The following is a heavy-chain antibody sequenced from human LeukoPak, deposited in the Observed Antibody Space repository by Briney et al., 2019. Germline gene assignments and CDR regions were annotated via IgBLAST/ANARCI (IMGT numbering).Heavy chain of an antibody. CDR2: ISAYNGNT. CDR1: GYTFTSYG. D-gene: IGHD2-2*02. CDR3: ARDVVVVPAAISVFQKYIYYYGMDV. J-gene: IGHJ6*02. Sequence: ASVKVSCKASGYTFTSYGISWVRQAPGQGLEWMGWISAYNGNTNYAQKLQGRVTMTTDTSTCTAYMELRSLRSDDTAVYYCARDVVVVPAAISVFQKYIYYYGMDVWGQGTTVTVSS. V-gene: IGHV1-18*01.